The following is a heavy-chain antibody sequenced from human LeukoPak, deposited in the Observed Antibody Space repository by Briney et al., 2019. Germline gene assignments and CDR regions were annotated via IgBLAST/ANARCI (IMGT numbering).Heavy chain of an antibody. CDR2: ISSSSSYI. Sequence: GGSLRLSCAASGFTFSSYSMNWVRQAPGKGLEWVSSISSSSSYIYYADSVKGRFTISRDNPKNTVYLQMNSLRAEDTAVYYCAKAYDILTGGGYFDLWGRGTLVTVSP. J-gene: IGHJ2*01. V-gene: IGHV3-21*01. CDR1: GFTFSSYS. CDR3: AKAYDILTGGGYFDL. D-gene: IGHD3-9*01.